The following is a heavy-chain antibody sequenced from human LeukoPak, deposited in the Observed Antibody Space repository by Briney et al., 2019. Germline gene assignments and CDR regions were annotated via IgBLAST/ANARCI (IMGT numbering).Heavy chain of an antibody. CDR3: ARRGYSSGWYKRNFDY. CDR1: GASVSGSNYY. V-gene: IGHV4-39*01. CDR2: IYSSGST. D-gene: IGHD6-19*01. J-gene: IGHJ4*02. Sequence: PSETLSLTCAVSGASVSGSNYYWGWIRQPPGKGLEWIGNIYSSGSTYYNASLQSRVTISIDTSKNQFSLKLSSVTAADTAVYYCARRGYSSGWYKRNFDYWGQGTLVTVSS.